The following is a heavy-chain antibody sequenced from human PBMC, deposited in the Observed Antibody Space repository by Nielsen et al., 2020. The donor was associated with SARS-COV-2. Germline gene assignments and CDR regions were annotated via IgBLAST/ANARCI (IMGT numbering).Heavy chain of an antibody. J-gene: IGHJ5*02. CDR3: ARAANWFDP. V-gene: IGHV4-59*01. CDR2: IYYSGST. CDR1: GGSISSYY. Sequence: SETLSLTCTVSGGSISSYYWSWIRQPPGKGLEWIGYIYYSGSTNYNPSLKSRVTISVDTSKNQFSLKLSSVTAADTAVYYCARAANWFDPWGQGTLVTVSS.